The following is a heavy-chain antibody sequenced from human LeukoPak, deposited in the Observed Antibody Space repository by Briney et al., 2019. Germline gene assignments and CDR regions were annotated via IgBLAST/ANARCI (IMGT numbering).Heavy chain of an antibody. Sequence: PSETLSLTCTVSGGSISSYYWSWIRQPPGKGLEWIGYIYYSGSTNYNPSLKSRVTISVDTSKNQFSLKLSSVTAADTAVYYCARGPPPHGRFLEWLSRPMDVWGKGTTVTVSS. CDR1: GGSISSYY. CDR2: IYYSGST. CDR3: ARGPPPHGRFLEWLSRPMDV. J-gene: IGHJ6*03. V-gene: IGHV4-59*01. D-gene: IGHD3-3*01.